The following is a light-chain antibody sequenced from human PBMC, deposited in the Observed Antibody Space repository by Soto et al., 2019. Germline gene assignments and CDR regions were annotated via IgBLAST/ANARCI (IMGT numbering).Light chain of an antibody. CDR2: EVS. CDR1: SSDVGGYNY. J-gene: IGLJ3*02. V-gene: IGLV2-8*01. Sequence: QSALTQPPSASGSPGQSVTISCTGTSSDVGGYNYVSWYQQHPGKAPKLMIYEVSKRPSGVPDRFSGSKSGNTASLAISGLQPEDEADYHCASWDASLNGWVFGGGTQLTVL. CDR3: ASWDASLNGWV.